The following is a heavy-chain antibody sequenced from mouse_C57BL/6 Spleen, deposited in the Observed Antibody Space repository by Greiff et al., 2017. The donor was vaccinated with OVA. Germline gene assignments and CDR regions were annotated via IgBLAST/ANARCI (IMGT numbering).Heavy chain of an antibody. Sequence: QVQLQQPGAELVKPGASVKMSCKASGYTFTSYWITWVKQRPGQGLEWIGDIYPGSGSTNYNEKFKSKATLTVDTSSSTAYMQLSSLTSEDSAVYYCARYTTVVARAMDDWGQGTSVTVSS. J-gene: IGHJ4*01. V-gene: IGHV1-55*01. CDR2: IYPGSGST. CDR1: GYTFTSYW. CDR3: ARYTTVVARAMDD. D-gene: IGHD1-1*01.